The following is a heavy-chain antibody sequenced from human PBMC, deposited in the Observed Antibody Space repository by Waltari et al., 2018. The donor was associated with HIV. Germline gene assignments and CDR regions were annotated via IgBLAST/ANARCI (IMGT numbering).Heavy chain of an antibody. CDR1: GVSISSYY. CDR2: IYDSGIT. Sequence: QVQLQESGPGLVKPSGTLSLTCTVSGVSISSYYWSWMRQPPGRGLEWIGYIYDSGITDYNPSLKSRVTISEDTSKNQLSLKMTSMTAADTAVYYCARWNEGLDYWGQGTLVTVSS. V-gene: IGHV4-59*01. D-gene: IGHD1-1*01. CDR3: ARWNEGLDY. J-gene: IGHJ4*02.